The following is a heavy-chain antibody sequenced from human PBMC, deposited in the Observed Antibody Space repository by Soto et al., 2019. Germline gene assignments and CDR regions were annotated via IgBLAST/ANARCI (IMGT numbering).Heavy chain of an antibody. CDR3: ARLQIEVAGSN. CDR2: INANSGGT. Sequence: QVPLVQSGAEVKKPGASVKVSCKASGYTFSDYYMHWVRQAPGQGLEWMGWINANSGGTTYAQKFQGRVTMTRDTSTSTAYMELSRLSSDDTAIYYCARLQIEVAGSNWGQGTLVTVSS. J-gene: IGHJ4*02. D-gene: IGHD6-19*01. CDR1: GYTFSDYY. V-gene: IGHV1-2*02.